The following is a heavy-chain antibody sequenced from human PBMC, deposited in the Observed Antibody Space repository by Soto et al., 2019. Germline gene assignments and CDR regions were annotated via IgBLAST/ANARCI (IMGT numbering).Heavy chain of an antibody. CDR1: GFSFSSYW. V-gene: IGHV3-7*01. D-gene: IGHD1-26*01. Sequence: LRLSCTASGFSFSSYWMHWVRQAPGKGLEWVANIKQDGSEARYVASVRGRFTISRDNGKNSLYLQLINVRAEDTAVYYCARDRYSGSFWFDPWGQGILVTVSS. CDR2: IKQDGSEA. CDR3: ARDRYSGSFWFDP. J-gene: IGHJ5*02.